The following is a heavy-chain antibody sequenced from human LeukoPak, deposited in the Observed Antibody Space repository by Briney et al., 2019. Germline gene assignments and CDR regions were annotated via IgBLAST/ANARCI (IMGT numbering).Heavy chain of an antibody. J-gene: IGHJ4*02. CDR1: GGTFSNYA. Sequence: ASVKVSCKASGGTFSNYAIVWVRQAPGQGLEWMGWINPNSGGTNYAQKFQGRATMTRDTSISTAYMELSRLRFDDTAVYYCARNKEGKSLDYWGQGTLVTVSS. CDR2: INPNSGGT. CDR3: ARNKEGKSLDY. V-gene: IGHV1-2*02.